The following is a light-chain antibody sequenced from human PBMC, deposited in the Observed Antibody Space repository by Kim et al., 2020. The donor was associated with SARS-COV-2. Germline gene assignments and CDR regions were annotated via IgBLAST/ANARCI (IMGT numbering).Light chain of an antibody. CDR3: QTWGTGIQV. CDR1: SGHSTYA. CDR2: VNSDGSH. Sequence: QPVLTQSPSASASLGASVKLTCTLSSGHSTYAIAWHQQQPEKGPRYLMKVNSDGSHSKGDGIPDRFSGSSSGAERYLTISSLQSEDEADYYCQTWGTGIQVFGSGTKVTV. J-gene: IGLJ1*01. V-gene: IGLV4-69*01.